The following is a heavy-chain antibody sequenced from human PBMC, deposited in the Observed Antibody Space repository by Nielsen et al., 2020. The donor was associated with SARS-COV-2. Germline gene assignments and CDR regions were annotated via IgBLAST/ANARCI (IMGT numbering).Heavy chain of an antibody. J-gene: IGHJ3*02. CDR3: ARGATYYYDSSEDHDAFDI. Sequence: GESLKISCAASGFTFSSYSMNWVRQAPGKGLEWVSSISSSSSYIYYADSVKGRFTISRDNAKNSLYLQMNSLRAEDTAVYYCARGATYYYDSSEDHDAFDIWGQGTMVTVSS. V-gene: IGHV3-21*01. CDR2: ISSSSSYI. D-gene: IGHD3-22*01. CDR1: GFTFSSYS.